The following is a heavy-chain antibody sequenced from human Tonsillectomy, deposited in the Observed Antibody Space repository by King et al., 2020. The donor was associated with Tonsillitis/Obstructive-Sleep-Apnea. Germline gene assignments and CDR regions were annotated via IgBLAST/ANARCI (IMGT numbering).Heavy chain of an antibody. CDR1: GYTFSRYY. CDR3: ARDDVVGRYIDS. V-gene: IGHV1-46*01. Sequence: QLVQSGAEVKTPGASLKVSCKASGYTFSRYYIHWVRQARGQGLEWMGIINPTTGITTYAPKVQGRVTMTTDTSASTVNLHLSSLRSEDTAVYYCARDDVVGRYIDSWGQGTLVTVSS. D-gene: IGHD1-14*01. CDR2: INPTTGIT. J-gene: IGHJ4*02.